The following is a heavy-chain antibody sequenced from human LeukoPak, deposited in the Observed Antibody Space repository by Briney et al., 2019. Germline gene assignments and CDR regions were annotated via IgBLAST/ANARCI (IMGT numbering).Heavy chain of an antibody. CDR1: GGSISSYY. CDR3: ARAPYYDFWSGYSVLNWFDP. J-gene: IGHJ5*02. V-gene: IGHV4-4*07. Sequence: PSETLCLTCTVSGGSISSYYWSWIRQPAGKGLEWIGRIFTSGSTNYNPSLKSRVTMSVDTSKNQFSLKLSSVTAADTAVYYCARAPYYDFWSGYSVLNWFDPWGQGTLVTVSS. D-gene: IGHD3-3*01. CDR2: IFTSGST.